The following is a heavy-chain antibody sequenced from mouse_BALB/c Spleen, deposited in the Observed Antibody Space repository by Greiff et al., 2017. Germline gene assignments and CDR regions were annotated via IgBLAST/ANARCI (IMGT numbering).Heavy chain of an antibody. CDR1: GYTFTSYW. V-gene: IGHV1-7*01. CDR2: INPSTGYT. CDR3: ARSKSRRYDVRGYYAMDY. D-gene: IGHD2-14*01. Sequence: QVHVKQSGAELAKPGASVKMSCKASGYTFTSYWMHWVKQRPGQGLEWIGYINPSTGYTEYNQKFKDKATLTADKSSSTAYMQLSSLTSEDSAVYYCARSKSRRYDVRGYYAMDYWGQGTSVTVSS. J-gene: IGHJ4*01.